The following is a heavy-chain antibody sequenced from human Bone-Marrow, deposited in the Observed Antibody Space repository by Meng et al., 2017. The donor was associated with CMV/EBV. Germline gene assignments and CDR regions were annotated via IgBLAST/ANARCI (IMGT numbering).Heavy chain of an antibody. Sequence: SVKVSCKASGGTFSSYTISWVRQAPGQGLEWMGRIIPILGIANYAQKFQGRVTITADKSTSTAYMELSSLRSEDTAVYYCARAPTYFRSGGSCYWSLWVQGTLVTVSS. V-gene: IGHV1-69*02. CDR2: IIPILGIA. J-gene: IGHJ4*02. D-gene: IGHD2-15*01. CDR3: ARAPTYFRSGGSCYWSL. CDR1: GGTFSSYT.